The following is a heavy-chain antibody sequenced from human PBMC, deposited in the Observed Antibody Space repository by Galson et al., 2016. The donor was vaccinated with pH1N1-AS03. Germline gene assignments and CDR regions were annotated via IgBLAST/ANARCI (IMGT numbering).Heavy chain of an antibody. J-gene: IGHJ6*02. CDR2: INPSDGNT. D-gene: IGHD4/OR15-4a*01. Sequence: SVKVSCKASGYTFTSYYIHWVRQAPGQGREWMGIINPSDGNTNYAQRFQGRVTMTRDTSTSTVYMELSSLSSDDTAVYSCARVSAGLTGYYYAMDVWGQGTTVTDSS. CDR1: GYTFTSYY. CDR3: ARVSAGLTGYYYAMDV. V-gene: IGHV1-46*01.